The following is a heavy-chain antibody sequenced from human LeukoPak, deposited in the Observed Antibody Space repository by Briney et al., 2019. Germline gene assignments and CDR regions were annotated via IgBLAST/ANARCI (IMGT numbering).Heavy chain of an antibody. D-gene: IGHD5-18*01. J-gene: IGHJ4*02. CDR2: IYYSGST. CDR3: ASVDTAMVTVFDY. V-gene: IGHV4-59*01. Sequence: PSETLSLTCSVSGGSISSYYWSWIRQPPGKGLEWIGHIYYSGSTNYNPSLKSRVTISVDTSKNQFSLKLSSVTAADTAVYYCASVDTAMVTVFDYWGQGTLVTVSS. CDR1: GGSISSYY.